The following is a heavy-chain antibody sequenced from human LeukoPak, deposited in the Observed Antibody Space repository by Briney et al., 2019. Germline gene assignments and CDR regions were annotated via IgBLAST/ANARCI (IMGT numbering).Heavy chain of an antibody. J-gene: IGHJ4*02. CDR3: AKDLNHVDNDY. CDR2: IWYDGSNK. V-gene: IGHV3-33*06. Sequence: GGSLRLSCAASGFTFSSYGMHWVRQAPGKGLEWVAVIWYDGSNKYYADSVKGRFTISRDNSKNTLYLQMNSLRAEDTAVYYCAKDLNHVDNDYWGQGTLVTVSS. CDR1: GFTFSSYG. D-gene: IGHD5-12*01.